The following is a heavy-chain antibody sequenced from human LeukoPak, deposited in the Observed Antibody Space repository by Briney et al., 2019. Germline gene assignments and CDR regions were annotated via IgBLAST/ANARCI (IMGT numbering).Heavy chain of an antibody. D-gene: IGHD2-2*02. CDR2: IYPGDSHT. CDR3: GRAPYAYTSSTTLGSYNWFGP. Sequence: GESLKISCKGSGYSFPNYWIGWVRQMAGKGLEWVGIIYPGDSHTRYRPSFQDQVTISVDKSSSAAYLQWSSLKASDAAIYYCGRAPYAYTSSTTLGSYNWFGPRRQASMVSVSS. J-gene: IGHJ5*02. V-gene: IGHV5-51*01. CDR1: GYSFPNYW.